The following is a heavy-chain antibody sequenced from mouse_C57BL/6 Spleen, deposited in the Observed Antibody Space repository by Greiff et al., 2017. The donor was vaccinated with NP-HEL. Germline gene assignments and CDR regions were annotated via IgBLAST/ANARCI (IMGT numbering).Heavy chain of an antibody. CDR2: ISSGSSTI. J-gene: IGHJ2*01. V-gene: IGHV5-17*01. CDR3: ARGIYDGYYVFDY. D-gene: IGHD2-3*01. Sequence: VQLQQSGGGLVKPGGSLKLSCAASGFTFSDYGMHWVRQAPEKGLEWVAYISSGSSTIYYADTVKGRFTISRDNAKNTLFLQMTSLRSEDTAMYYCARGIYDGYYVFDYWGQGTTLTVSS. CDR1: GFTFSDYG.